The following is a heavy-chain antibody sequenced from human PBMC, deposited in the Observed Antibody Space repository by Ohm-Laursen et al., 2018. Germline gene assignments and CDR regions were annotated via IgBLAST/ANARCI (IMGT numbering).Heavy chain of an antibody. CDR1: GGSISSYY. CDR3: ARHAGGFDYYGMDV. V-gene: IGHV4-59*08. D-gene: IGHD1-26*01. Sequence: SQTLSLTCIVSGGSISSYYWSWIRQSPGKGLEWIGYIYYSGTTKYNPSLKSRVAISIDTSKNQFSLKVSSVTAADTALCYCARHAGGFDYYGMDVWGQGTTVTVSS. J-gene: IGHJ6*02. CDR2: IYYSGTT.